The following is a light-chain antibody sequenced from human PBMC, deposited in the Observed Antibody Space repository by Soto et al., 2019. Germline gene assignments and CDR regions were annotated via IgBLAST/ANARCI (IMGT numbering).Light chain of an antibody. CDR2: DVF. CDR1: QDISKY. J-gene: IGKJ4*01. Sequence: DIQMTQSASSLPASVGDTVTISCQASQDISKYLNWFQQKPGKAPKLLIYDVFNVETGVPSRFSGHGSGTDFTLIISNLRPEDFATYYCQQYDQLPITFGGGTKVDI. CDR3: QQYDQLPIT. V-gene: IGKV1-33*01.